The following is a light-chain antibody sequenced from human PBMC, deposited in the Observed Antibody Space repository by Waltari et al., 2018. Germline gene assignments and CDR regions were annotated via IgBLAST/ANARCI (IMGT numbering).Light chain of an antibody. Sequence: QSALTPPRSVSGSPGQSATISCTGTSSDVGGYNSVSWYQQHPGKAPKLMIYDVSKRPSGVPDRFSGSKSGNTASLTISGLQAEDEADYYCCSYAGSYPWVFGGGTKLTVL. CDR1: SSDVGGYNS. CDR2: DVS. CDR3: CSYAGSYPWV. V-gene: IGLV2-11*01. J-gene: IGLJ3*02.